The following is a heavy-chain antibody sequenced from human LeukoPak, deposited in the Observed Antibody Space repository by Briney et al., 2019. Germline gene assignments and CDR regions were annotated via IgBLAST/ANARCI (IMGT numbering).Heavy chain of an antibody. D-gene: IGHD4-17*01. CDR3: ARVHYGSYAFDI. CDR1: GGSISSGGYS. Sequence: PSETLSLTCAVSGGSISSGGYSWSWIRQPPGKGLEWIGYIYHSGSTYYNPSLKSRVTISVDRSKNQFSLKLSSVTAADTAVYYCARVHYGSYAFDIWGQGTMVTVSS. J-gene: IGHJ3*02. CDR2: IYHSGST. V-gene: IGHV4-30-2*01.